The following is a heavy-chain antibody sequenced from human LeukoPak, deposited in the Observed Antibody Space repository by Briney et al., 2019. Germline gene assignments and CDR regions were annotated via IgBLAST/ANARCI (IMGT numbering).Heavy chain of an antibody. Sequence: GGSLRLSCAASGFTFDEYAMHWVRQAPGKGLELVSGISWNSGSIGYADSVKGRFTISRDTAKNSLYLQMNSLRAEDTALYYCAKDFTSIPAAGDYWGQGTLVTVSS. CDR3: AKDFTSIPAAGDY. V-gene: IGHV3-9*01. J-gene: IGHJ4*02. CDR1: GFTFDEYA. D-gene: IGHD6-25*01. CDR2: ISWNSGSI.